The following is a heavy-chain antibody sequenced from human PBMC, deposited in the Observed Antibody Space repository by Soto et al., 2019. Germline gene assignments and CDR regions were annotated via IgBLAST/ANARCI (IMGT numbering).Heavy chain of an antibody. Sequence: QLQLQESGPGLVKPSETLSLTCTVSGGSVSSSSYYWGWVRQPPGKGLEWIGSVYYSGSTYYNPSLESRVTISVDKSMNQFSLKRMSLSAADTAVYYCGRLEGLATISYYFDYWGQGALVTVSS. CDR3: GRLEGLATISYYFDY. D-gene: IGHD3-9*01. CDR1: GGSVSSSSYY. V-gene: IGHV4-39*01. CDR2: VYYSGST. J-gene: IGHJ4*02.